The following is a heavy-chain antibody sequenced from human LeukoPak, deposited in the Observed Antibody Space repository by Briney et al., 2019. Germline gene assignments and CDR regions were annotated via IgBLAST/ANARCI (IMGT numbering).Heavy chain of an antibody. CDR1: GFTFSSYA. Sequence: QPGGSLRLXCAASGFTFSSYAMSWVRQAPGKGLEWVSAISGSGGSTYYADSEKGRFTISRDNSKNTLYLQMNSLRAEDTAVYYCAKVPCSSTSCYMYYFDYWGQGTLVTVSS. V-gene: IGHV3-23*01. D-gene: IGHD2-2*01. CDR3: AKVPCSSTSCYMYYFDY. CDR2: ISGSGGST. J-gene: IGHJ4*02.